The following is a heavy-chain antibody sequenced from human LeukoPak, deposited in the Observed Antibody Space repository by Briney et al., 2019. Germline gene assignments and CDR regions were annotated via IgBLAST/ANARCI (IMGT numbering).Heavy chain of an antibody. Sequence: SETLSLTCTVSGGSISSYYWSWIRQPPGKGLEWIGYIYYSGTTNYNPSLKSRVTISVDTSKNQFSLKLSSLRSEDTAVYYCARGPRYNGDYVRGNTIDYWGQGTLVTVSS. CDR2: IYYSGTT. D-gene: IGHD4-17*01. V-gene: IGHV4-59*01. CDR1: GGSISSYY. CDR3: ARGPRYNGDYVRGNTIDY. J-gene: IGHJ4*02.